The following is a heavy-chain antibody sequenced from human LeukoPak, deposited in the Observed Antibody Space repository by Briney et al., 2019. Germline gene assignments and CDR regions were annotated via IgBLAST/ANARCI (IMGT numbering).Heavy chain of an antibody. Sequence: ASVKVSCKASGYTFTGYDMHWVRQAPGQGLEWMGWINLNSGGTNYAQRFHGRVFMTRDTSISTAYMEVSRLRSEDTAMYYCARDQSIAVRGVIDYWGQATLVTVSS. V-gene: IGHV1-2*02. D-gene: IGHD6-19*01. CDR3: ARDQSIAVRGVIDY. CDR2: INLNSGGT. CDR1: GYTFTGYD. J-gene: IGHJ4*02.